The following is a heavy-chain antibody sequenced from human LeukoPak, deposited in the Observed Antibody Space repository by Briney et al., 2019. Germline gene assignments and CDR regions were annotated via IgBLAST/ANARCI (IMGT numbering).Heavy chain of an antibody. CDR2: FDPEDGET. J-gene: IGHJ3*02. D-gene: IGHD5-24*01. CDR1: GYTFTGYY. CDR3: AAWVEMATIDAFDI. V-gene: IGHV1-24*01. Sequence: ASVKVSCKASGYTFTGYYMHWVRQAPGKGLEWMGGFDPEDGETIYAQKFQGRVTMTEDTSTDTAYMELSSLRSEDTAVYYCAAWVEMATIDAFDIWGQGTMVTVSS.